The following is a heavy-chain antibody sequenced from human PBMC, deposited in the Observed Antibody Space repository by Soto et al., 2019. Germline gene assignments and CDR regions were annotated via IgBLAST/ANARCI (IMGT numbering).Heavy chain of an antibody. Sequence: SIYTVTSSGIKRVRQAPGQGLEWMGWISAYNGNTNYAQKLQGRVTMTTDTSTSTAYMELRSLRSGDTAVYYCARGIAVADLFDYWGQGTLVTVSS. J-gene: IGHJ4*02. CDR2: ISAYNGNT. V-gene: IGHV1-18*01. CDR1: IYTVTSSG. D-gene: IGHD6-19*01. CDR3: ARGIAVADLFDY.